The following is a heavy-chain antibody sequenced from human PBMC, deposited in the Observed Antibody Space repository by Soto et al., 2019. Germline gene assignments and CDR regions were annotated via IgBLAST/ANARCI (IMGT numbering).Heavy chain of an antibody. V-gene: IGHV4-39*01. CDR3: ARRVYSGSGRDYFDR. D-gene: IGHD1-26*01. CDR2: IYYTGTT. CDR1: GGPISSSGHF. J-gene: IGHJ4*02. Sequence: SETLSLTCSVSGGPISSSGHFWAWIRQPPGRGLEWLATIYYTGTTCYNPSLKSRLTISMDTSKDQFSLDLTSMTAADTALYFCARRVYSGSGRDYFDRWGQGSLVTVSS.